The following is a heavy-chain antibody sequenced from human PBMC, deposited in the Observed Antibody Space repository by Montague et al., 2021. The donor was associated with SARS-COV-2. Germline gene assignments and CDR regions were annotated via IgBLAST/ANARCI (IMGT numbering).Heavy chain of an antibody. CDR2: IYHSGTT. V-gene: IGHV4-38-2*02. CDR1: GDSITNNYY. CDR3: ARRHIVASNRAFDY. Sequence: SETLSLTCTVSGDSITNNYYWGWIRQPPGKVLEFIGTIYHSGTTYYNPSLKSRVTISVDSSNNQFSLKLTSVTAADTAVYYCARRHIVASNRAFDYWGQGTLVTVSS. J-gene: IGHJ4*02. D-gene: IGHD2-21*01.